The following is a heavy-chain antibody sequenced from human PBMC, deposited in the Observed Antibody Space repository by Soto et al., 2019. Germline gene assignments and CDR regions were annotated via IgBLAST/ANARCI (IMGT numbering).Heavy chain of an antibody. V-gene: IGHV1-18*01. J-gene: IGHJ1*01. CDR1: GYTFTSYG. CDR3: ARIGFDGH. CDR2: INVYNDNT. D-gene: IGHD3-9*01. Sequence: QVQLVQPGSEIKKPGASVKVSCKAFGYTFTSYGIGWVRQAPGQGLEWMGWINVYNDNTNYPQKFQGRATMTTETSSSTAYMELRSLKSDDTAVYYCARIGFDGHWGQGTLVTVSS.